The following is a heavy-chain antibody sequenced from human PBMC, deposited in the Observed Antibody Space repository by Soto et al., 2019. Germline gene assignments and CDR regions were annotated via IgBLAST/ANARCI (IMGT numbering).Heavy chain of an antibody. D-gene: IGHD3-10*01. CDR3: ARVVRGVVNWFDP. J-gene: IGHJ5*02. CDR1: GDTFTNFG. V-gene: IGHV1-18*01. Sequence: HLVQSEPEVKKPGASITVSCKTSGDTFTNFGLSWVRQAPGRGLEWMGWIATYNTNRNYAQKFQGRLTLSTDTSTSTAYMELKSLGYDDTAIYYCARVVRGVVNWFDPWGQGTLVTVSS. CDR2: IATYNTNR.